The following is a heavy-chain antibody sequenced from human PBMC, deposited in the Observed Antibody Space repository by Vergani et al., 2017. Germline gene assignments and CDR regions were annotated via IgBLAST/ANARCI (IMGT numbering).Heavy chain of an antibody. V-gene: IGHV3-23*01. CDR1: GFTFSSYA. CDR2: ISGSGGNT. Sequence: EVQLLESGGNLIQPGGSLRLSCGASGFTFSSYAMTWVRLAPGKGLQWVSAISGSGGNTFYTDSVKGRFTISRDNSKDTLYLQMNSLRVEDTAMYFCAKDLSYSTAWPHFDSRGQGTLVTVSS. CDR3: AKDLSYSTAWPHFDS. D-gene: IGHD4-11*01. J-gene: IGHJ4*02.